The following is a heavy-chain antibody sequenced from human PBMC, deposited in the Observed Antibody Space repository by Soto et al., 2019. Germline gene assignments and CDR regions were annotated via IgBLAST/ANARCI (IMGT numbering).Heavy chain of an antibody. CDR1: GGSFSGYY. CDR3: ARGGNGSRTSCQLAHWFDP. J-gene: IGHJ5*02. D-gene: IGHD2-2*01. CDR2: INHRGST. Sequence: SETLSLTCAVYGGSFSGYYWSWIRQPPGKGLEWSGEINHRGSTNYNPSLKSRVTISVDTSKNQFSLKLSSVTAALTAVYYCARGGNGSRTSCQLAHWFDPWGQGSLVTVCS. V-gene: IGHV4-34*01.